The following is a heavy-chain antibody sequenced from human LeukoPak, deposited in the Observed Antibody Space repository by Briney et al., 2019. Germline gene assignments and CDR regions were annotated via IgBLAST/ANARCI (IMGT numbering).Heavy chain of an antibody. Sequence: ASVKVSCKASGGTFSSYAISWVRQAPGQGLEWMGRIIPILGIANYAQKFQGRVTITADKSTSTAYMELSSLRSEDTAVYYCASDEDIGTPRAFDIWGQGTMVTVSS. J-gene: IGHJ3*02. CDR3: ASDEDIGTPRAFDI. D-gene: IGHD5-12*01. V-gene: IGHV1-69*04. CDR1: GGTFSSYA. CDR2: IIPILGIA.